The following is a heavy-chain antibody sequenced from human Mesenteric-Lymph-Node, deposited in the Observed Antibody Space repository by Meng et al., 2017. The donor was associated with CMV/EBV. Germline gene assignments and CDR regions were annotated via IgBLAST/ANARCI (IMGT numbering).Heavy chain of an antibody. J-gene: IGHJ6*02. CDR1: GYSFTSYW. CDR2: IYPGDYDT. Sequence: KVSCKGSGYSFTSYWIGWVRQTPGKGLEWMGSIYPGDYDTRYSPSFQGQVTISADKSISTAYLQRSSLEASDTAMYYCARLKDGMDVWGQGTTVTVSS. CDR3: ARLKDGMDV. V-gene: IGHV5-51*01.